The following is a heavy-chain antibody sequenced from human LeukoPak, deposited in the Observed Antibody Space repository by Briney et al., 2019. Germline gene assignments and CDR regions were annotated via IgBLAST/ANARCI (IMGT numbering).Heavy chain of an antibody. CDR1: GGSFSGYY. CDR3: ARVIFNIAAGFDY. V-gene: IGHV4-34*01. Sequence: SETLSLTCAVYGGSFSGYYWSWIRQPPGKGLEWIGEINHSGSTNYNPSLKSRVTISVDASKNQFSLKLSSVTAADTAVYYCARVIFNIAAGFDYWGQGTLVTVSS. D-gene: IGHD6-13*01. CDR2: INHSGST. J-gene: IGHJ4*02.